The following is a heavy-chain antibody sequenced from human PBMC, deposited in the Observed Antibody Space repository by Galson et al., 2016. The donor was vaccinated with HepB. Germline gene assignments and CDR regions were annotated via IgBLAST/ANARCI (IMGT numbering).Heavy chain of an antibody. D-gene: IGHD5-12*01. CDR1: GASIGSSHYY. CDR2: IYYSGNT. Sequence: SETLSLTCTVSGASIGSSHYYWAWIRQPPGKGLEWLGNIYYSGNTHSNPSLKSRVTISVDPSKNQFSLKMNALTVADTAVYYCARDKSEAYDRSAYPIDFWGQGTLVTVSS. J-gene: IGHJ4*02. CDR3: ARDKSEAYDRSAYPIDF. V-gene: IGHV4-39*07.